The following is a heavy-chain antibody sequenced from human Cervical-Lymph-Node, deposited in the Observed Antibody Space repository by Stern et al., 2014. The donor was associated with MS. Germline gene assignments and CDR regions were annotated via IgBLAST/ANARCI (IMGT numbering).Heavy chain of an antibody. V-gene: IGHV2-70*13. CDR2: IDCDDDK. CDR1: GISLSTSGLC. J-gene: IGHJ3*02. D-gene: IGHD3-3*01. Sequence: VHLVESGPALVRPTQTLTLTCTVSGISLSTSGLCVGWIRQPPGKALECLARIDCDDDKYYSASLKTSLTISKDNTKNQLVLTMTNMDPADTATYFCARLGTYGNGYWRGAFDIWGQGTSVTVSS. CDR3: ARLGTYGNGYWRGAFDI.